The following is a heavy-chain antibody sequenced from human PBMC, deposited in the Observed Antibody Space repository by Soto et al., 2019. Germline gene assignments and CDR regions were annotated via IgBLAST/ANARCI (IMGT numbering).Heavy chain of an antibody. V-gene: IGHV4-31*03. Sequence: SESLSLTCTVYGGSISSGGYYWSWIRQHPGKGLEWIGYIYYSGSTYYNPSLKSRVTISVDTSKNQFSLKLSSVAAADTAVYYCARVPFRAYYDFWSGPLEIPPHLDAFDIWGQGTMVTVSS. CDR3: ARVPFRAYYDFWSGPLEIPPHLDAFDI. J-gene: IGHJ3*02. CDR2: IYYSGST. D-gene: IGHD3-3*01. CDR1: GGSISSGGYY.